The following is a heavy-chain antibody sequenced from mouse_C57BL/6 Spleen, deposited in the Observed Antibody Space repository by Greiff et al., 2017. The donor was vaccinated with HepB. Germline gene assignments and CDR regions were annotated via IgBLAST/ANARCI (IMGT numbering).Heavy chain of an antibody. CDR2: ISSGGSYT. J-gene: IGHJ2*01. CDR3: ARKGGNHYFDY. V-gene: IGHV5-6*02. Sequence: DVMLVESGGDLVKPGGSLKLSCAASGFTFSSYGMSWVRQTPDKRLEWVATISSGGSYTYYPDSVKGRFTISRDNAKNTLYLQMSSLKSEDTAMYYCARKGGNHYFDYWGQGTTLTVSS. D-gene: IGHD2-1*01. CDR1: GFTFSSYG.